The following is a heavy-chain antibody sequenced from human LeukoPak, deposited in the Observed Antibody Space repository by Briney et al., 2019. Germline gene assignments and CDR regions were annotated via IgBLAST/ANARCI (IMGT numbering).Heavy chain of an antibody. D-gene: IGHD1-26*01. CDR2: IYSSGST. CDR1: GGSISSGSYY. V-gene: IGHV4-61*02. Sequence: SETLSLTCTVSGGSISSGSYYWSWIRQPAGKGLEWIGRIYSSGSTNYNPSLKSRVTISLDTSKNQFSLKLSSVTAADTAVYYCARLRRVGATPFDYWGQGTLVTVSS. CDR3: ARLRRVGATPFDY. J-gene: IGHJ4*02.